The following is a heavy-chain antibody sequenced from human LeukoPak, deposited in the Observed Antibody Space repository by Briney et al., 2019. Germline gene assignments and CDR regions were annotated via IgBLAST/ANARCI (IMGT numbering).Heavy chain of an antibody. J-gene: IGHJ4*02. CDR1: GGSFSGYY. Sequence: SETLSLTCAVYGGSFSGYYWSWIRQPPGKGLEWIGEINHSGSTNYNPSLKSRVTISVDTSKNQFSLKLSSVTAADTAVYYCARTVAVAAIDYWGQGTLVTVSS. V-gene: IGHV4-34*01. CDR3: ARTVAVAAIDY. CDR2: INHSGST. D-gene: IGHD6-19*01.